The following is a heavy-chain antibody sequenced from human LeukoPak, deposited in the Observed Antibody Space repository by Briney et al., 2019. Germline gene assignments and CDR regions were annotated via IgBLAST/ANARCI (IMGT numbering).Heavy chain of an antibody. V-gene: IGHV1-2*02. CDR2: INPNSGGT. J-gene: IGHJ5*02. Sequence: ASVKLSCKASGYTFTGYYMHWVRQAPGQGLEWMGWINPNSGGTNYAQKFQGRVTMTRDTSISTAYMEVSRLRSDDTAVYYCARGGWSHNWFDPWGQGTLVTVSS. CDR1: GYTFTGYY. D-gene: IGHD2-15*01. CDR3: ARGGWSHNWFDP.